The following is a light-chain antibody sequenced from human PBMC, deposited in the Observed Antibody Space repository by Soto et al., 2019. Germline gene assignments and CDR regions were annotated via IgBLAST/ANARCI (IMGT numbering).Light chain of an antibody. J-gene: IGKJ5*01. Sequence: DIQITQSPSTLSSSVWDRFTITFLASQSISSWLAWYQQKPGKAPKLLIYAASSLQSGVPSRLSGSGSGTEFTLNISTLQPEDFATYYCQQYHRYPITLGQGTRLQI. CDR1: QSISSW. V-gene: IGKV1-5*01. CDR2: AAS. CDR3: QQYHRYPIT.